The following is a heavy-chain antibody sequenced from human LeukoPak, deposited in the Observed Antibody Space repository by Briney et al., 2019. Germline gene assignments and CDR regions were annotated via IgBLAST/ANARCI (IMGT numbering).Heavy chain of an antibody. CDR2: MNPNSGNT. CDR3: ARDSSSSWGKIDY. J-gene: IGHJ4*02. Sequence: ASVKVSCKASGYSFTSYDINWVRQATGQGLEWMGWMNPNSGNTGYAQKFQGRITITRNTSISTAYMDLSSLRSEDTAVYYCARDSSSSWGKIDYWGQGTLVTVSS. CDR1: GYSFTSYD. D-gene: IGHD6-13*01. V-gene: IGHV1-8*01.